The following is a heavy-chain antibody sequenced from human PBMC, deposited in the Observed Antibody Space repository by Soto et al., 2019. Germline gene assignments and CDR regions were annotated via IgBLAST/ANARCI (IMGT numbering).Heavy chain of an antibody. V-gene: IGHV1-69*06. CDR2: IIPIFGTA. J-gene: IGHJ6*02. Sequence: SVKVSCKASRDTFSSYHIHWVRQAPVQGLEWMGGIIPIFGTANYAQKFQGRVTITADKSTSTAYMELSSLRSEDKAVYYCARDGVVPAARMDVWGQGTKVTVSS. CDR1: RDTFSSYH. CDR3: ARDGVVPAARMDV. D-gene: IGHD2-2*01.